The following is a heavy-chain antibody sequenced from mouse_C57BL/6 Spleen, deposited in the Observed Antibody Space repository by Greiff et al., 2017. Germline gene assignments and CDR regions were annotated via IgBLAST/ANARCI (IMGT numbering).Heavy chain of an antibody. V-gene: IGHV10-3*01. D-gene: IGHD1-1*01. Sequence: EVKVVESGGGLVQPKGSLKLSCAASGFTFNTYAMHWVRQAPGKGLEWVARIRSKSSNYATYYADSVKDRFTISRDDSQSMLYLQMNNLKTEDTAMYYCVRDGGITTVVAPYAMDYWGQGTSVTVSS. CDR1: GFTFNTYA. CDR3: VRDGGITTVVAPYAMDY. J-gene: IGHJ4*01. CDR2: IRSKSSNYAT.